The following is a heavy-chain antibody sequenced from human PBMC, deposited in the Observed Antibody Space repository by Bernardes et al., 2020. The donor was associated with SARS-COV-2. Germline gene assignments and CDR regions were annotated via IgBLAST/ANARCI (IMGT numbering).Heavy chain of an antibody. CDR3: ARIKVYYDRNGQPANYFDY. J-gene: IGHJ4*02. CDR2: IYTSGST. Sequence: SESLSLTCTVSGVPVSIGSNYWNRVPQPAGLGLEWVVRIYTSGSTKYNPTLNSRITISIDTSMNQFSLKLSSVTAADTAVYYCARIKVYYDRNGQPANYFDYWGQGTLVTVSS. D-gene: IGHD3-22*01. V-gene: IGHV4-61*02. CDR1: GVPVSIGSNY.